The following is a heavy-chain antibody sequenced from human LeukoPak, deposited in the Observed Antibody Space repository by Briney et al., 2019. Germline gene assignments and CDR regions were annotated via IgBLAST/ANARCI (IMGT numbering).Heavy chain of an antibody. CDR2: ISTGSNHI. V-gene: IGHV3-21*06. CDR1: GFIFSTYN. D-gene: IGHD3-22*01. CDR3: ARRDSGGYCFDY. Sequence: KPGGSLRLSCAASGFIFSTYNMNWVRQAPGKGLEWVSSISTGSNHIFYADSVKGRFTISRENAKNSLYLQMNSLRAEDTAVYYCARRDSGGYCFDYWGQGTLVTVSS. J-gene: IGHJ4*02.